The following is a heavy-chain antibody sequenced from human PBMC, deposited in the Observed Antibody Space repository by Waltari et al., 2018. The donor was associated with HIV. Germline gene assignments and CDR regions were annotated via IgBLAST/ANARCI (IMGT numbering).Heavy chain of an antibody. D-gene: IGHD6-13*01. CDR2: SIPIFNTV. CDR3: TRGPAAGTGNWFDP. V-gene: IGHV1-69*01. CDR1: GGTFRSYA. Sequence: QVRLVQSGAEVKKPGSSVKVSCKASGGTFRSYAITWVRQAPGKGLEWMGGSIPIFNTVHYAQKFQGRVTITADEYTSTADMELSSLRSEDTAVYYCTRGPAAGTGNWFDPWGQGTMVTVSS. J-gene: IGHJ5*02.